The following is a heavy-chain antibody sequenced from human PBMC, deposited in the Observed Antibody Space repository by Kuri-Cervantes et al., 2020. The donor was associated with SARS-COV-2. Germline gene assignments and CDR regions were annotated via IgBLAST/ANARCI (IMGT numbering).Heavy chain of an antibody. CDR3: ASQALAPGGVDY. CDR1: GYTFTGYY. J-gene: IGHJ4*02. V-gene: IGHV1-18*04. D-gene: IGHD1-1*01. CDR2: ISAYNGNT. Sequence: ASVKVSCKASGYTFTGYYMHWVRQAPGQGLEWMGWISAYNGNTNYAQKLQGRVTMTTDTSTSTAYMELRSLRSDDTAVYYCASQALAPGGVDYWGQGTLVTVSS.